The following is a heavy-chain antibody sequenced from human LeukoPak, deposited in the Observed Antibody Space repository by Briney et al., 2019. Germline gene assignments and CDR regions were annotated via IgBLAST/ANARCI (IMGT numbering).Heavy chain of an antibody. V-gene: IGHV1-69*04. CDR2: IIPILGIA. CDR3: ARPQDYGDYLDY. J-gene: IGHJ4*02. Sequence: ASVKVSCKASGGTFSSYAISWVRQAPGQGLEWMGRIIPILGIANYAQKFQGRVTITADKSTSTAYMELSSLSSEDTAVYYCARPQDYGDYLDYWGQGTLVTVSS. D-gene: IGHD4-17*01. CDR1: GGTFSSYA.